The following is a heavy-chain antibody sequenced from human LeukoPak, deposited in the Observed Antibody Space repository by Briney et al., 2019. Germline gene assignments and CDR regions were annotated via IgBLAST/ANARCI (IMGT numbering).Heavy chain of an antibody. V-gene: IGHV3-23*01. D-gene: IGHD5-24*01. CDR2: IMNAGGST. CDR3: ARDLVEMAFLFDY. Sequence: PGGSLRLSCAASGFTFSSYAMSWVRQAPGKGLEWVSTIMNAGGSTYYADSVKGRSTISRDNSKNTLYLQMNSLRAEDTAVYYCARDLVEMAFLFDYWGQGTMVTV. CDR1: GFTFSSYA. J-gene: IGHJ4*03.